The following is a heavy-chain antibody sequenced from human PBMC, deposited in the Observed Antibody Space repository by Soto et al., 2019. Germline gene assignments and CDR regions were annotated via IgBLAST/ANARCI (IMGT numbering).Heavy chain of an antibody. Sequence: GASVKVSCKASGYTFTTYGISWVRQAPGQGLEWMGWISAYNGNTNYAQKFRGRVTMTTDTPTTTAYMELRSLRSDDTAVYYCARDYGSGSHRFDYWGQGTLVTVSS. CDR2: ISAYNGNT. CDR3: ARDYGSGSHRFDY. V-gene: IGHV1-18*01. J-gene: IGHJ4*02. CDR1: GYTFTTYG. D-gene: IGHD3-10*01.